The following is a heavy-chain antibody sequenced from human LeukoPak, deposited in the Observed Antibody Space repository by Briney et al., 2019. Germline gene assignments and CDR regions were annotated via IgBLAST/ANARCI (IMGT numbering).Heavy chain of an antibody. D-gene: IGHD1-26*01. CDR2: IKAKAHGGTI. J-gene: IGHJ4*02. CDR3: TTDGVGVEGATYDN. V-gene: IGHV3-15*01. Sequence: PGGSLRLSCAASVFTFINAWMAWVRQAPGKGLEWVGRIKAKAHGGTIEYAAPVKGRFTISRDDSKNTLYLQMNSLKTEDTAVYYCTTDGVGVEGATYDNWGQGTLVSVSS. CDR1: VFTFINAW.